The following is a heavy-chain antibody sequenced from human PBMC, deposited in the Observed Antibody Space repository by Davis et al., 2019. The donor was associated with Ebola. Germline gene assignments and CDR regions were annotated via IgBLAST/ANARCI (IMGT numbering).Heavy chain of an antibody. V-gene: IGHV3-7*01. J-gene: IGHJ4*02. CDR1: GGSISSYY. Sequence: PSETLSLTCTVSGGSISSYYWSWIRQPPGKGLEWLANMLHDGSEKYSAGPVKGRFTISRDNARNSFYLQMNSLRVEDTAVYYCARDNYWKLDYWGQGILVTVSS. D-gene: IGHD4-11*01. CDR3: ARDNYWKLDY. CDR2: MLHDGSEK.